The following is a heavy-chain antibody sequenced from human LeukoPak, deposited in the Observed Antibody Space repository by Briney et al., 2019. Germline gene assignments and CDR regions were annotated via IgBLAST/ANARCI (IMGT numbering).Heavy chain of an antibody. J-gene: IGHJ4*02. CDR3: AKDLPWNYYDSSGYPVFDY. CDR2: ISWNSGSI. V-gene: IGHV3-9*01. CDR1: GFIFNNYA. D-gene: IGHD3-22*01. Sequence: GGSLRLSCAGSGFIFNNYAMHWVRQPPGKGLEWVSGISWNSGSIDYADSVKGRFTISRDNSKNTLYLQMNSLRAEDTAVYYCAKDLPWNYYDSSGYPVFDYWGQGTLVTVSS.